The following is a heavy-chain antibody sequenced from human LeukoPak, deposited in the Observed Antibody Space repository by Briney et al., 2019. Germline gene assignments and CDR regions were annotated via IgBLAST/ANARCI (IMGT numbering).Heavy chain of an antibody. CDR2: IYYSGST. D-gene: IGHD1-14*01. V-gene: IGHV4-59*08. Sequence: SETLSLTCTVSGGSISSYYWSWIRQPPGKGLEWIGYIYYSGSTNYNPSLKSRVTISVDTSKNQSSLKLSSVTAADTAVYHCARHPEGFPKFDPWGQGTLVTVSS. CDR3: ARHPEGFPKFDP. CDR1: GGSISSYY. J-gene: IGHJ5*02.